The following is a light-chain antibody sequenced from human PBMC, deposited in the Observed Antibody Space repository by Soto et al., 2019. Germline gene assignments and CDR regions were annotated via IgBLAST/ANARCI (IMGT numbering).Light chain of an antibody. CDR1: QIISIW. CDR3: QQSDSLPWT. CDR2: DAS. V-gene: IGKV1-5*01. J-gene: IGKJ1*01. Sequence: VTHSPSALSASVEDRVTITCRSSQIISIWLAWYQQKPGKAPRLLIYDASSLESGVPSRFSGSESGTEFTLTISSLQADDSASYCSQQSDSLPWTFGQGTKL.